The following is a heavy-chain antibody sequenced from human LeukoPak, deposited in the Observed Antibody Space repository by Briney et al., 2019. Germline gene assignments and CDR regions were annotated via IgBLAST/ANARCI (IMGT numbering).Heavy chain of an antibody. J-gene: IGHJ4*02. D-gene: IGHD3-10*01. V-gene: IGHV4-31*03. CDR2: IYYSGST. CDR1: GGSISSGGYY. CDR3: ARVPTDLEFSPHSFDY. Sequence: SETLSLTCTVSGGSISSGGYYWSWIRQHPGEGLEWIGYIYYSGSTYYNPSLKSRVTISVDTSKNQFSLKLSSVTAADTAVYYCARVPTDLEFSPHSFDYWGQGTLVTVSS.